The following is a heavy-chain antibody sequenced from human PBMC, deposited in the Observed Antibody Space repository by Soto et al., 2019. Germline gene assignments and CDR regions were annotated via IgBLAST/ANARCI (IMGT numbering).Heavy chain of an antibody. CDR3: ATQTISHTWGV. CDR1: GAPITTTKW. Sequence: QEQPQESGPGLVKPSETLSLTCTVSGAPITTTKWWAWVRLPPGKALEWIGELSREGNRNSNPSLEGRFIMSLDQSKNHFSLKLTSVTAADTAINYCATQTISHTWGVWGRGTSVTVSS. CDR2: LSREGNR. D-gene: IGHD3-16*01. V-gene: IGHV4-4*02. J-gene: IGHJ6*02.